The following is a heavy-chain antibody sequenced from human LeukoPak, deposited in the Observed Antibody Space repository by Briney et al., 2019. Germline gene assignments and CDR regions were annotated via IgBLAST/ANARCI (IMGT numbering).Heavy chain of an antibody. CDR3: ARDNPFGGY. CDR2: IKQDGSKK. J-gene: IGHJ4*02. V-gene: IGHV3-7*03. Sequence: GGSLRLSCVASGFPFSSYWMTWVRQAPGKGLEWVANIKQDGSKKSYVDSVKGRFTISRDNAKNSLYLQMNSLRAEDTALYYCARDNPFGGYWGQGTLVTVSS. D-gene: IGHD3-16*01. CDR1: GFPFSSYW.